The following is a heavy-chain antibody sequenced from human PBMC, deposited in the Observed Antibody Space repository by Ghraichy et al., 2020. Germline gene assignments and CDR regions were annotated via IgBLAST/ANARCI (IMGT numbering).Heavy chain of an antibody. J-gene: IGHJ3*02. Sequence: GSLRLSCAVYVGSFNSRYWSWIRQPPGKGLQWIGEIVHSGSTNYNPSLKSRVTISVDTSKNQFSLKLSSMTAADTAVYYCERGSPYYDVLTGYYFQPGAFDSWGQGTMVTGYS. CDR2: IVHSGST. V-gene: IGHV4-34*01. CDR1: VGSFNSRY. CDR3: ERGSPYYDVLTGYYFQPGAFDS. D-gene: IGHD3-9*01.